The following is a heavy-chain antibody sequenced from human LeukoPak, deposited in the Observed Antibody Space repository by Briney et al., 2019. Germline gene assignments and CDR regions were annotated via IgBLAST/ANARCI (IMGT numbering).Heavy chain of an antibody. J-gene: IGHJ3*01. D-gene: IGHD3-10*01. Sequence: GASVKVSCKASGYTFTSYYMHWVRQAPGQGLEWMGIINPSGGSTSYAQRFQGRVTITRDTSATTAYMDLSSLRSEDTAVYYCARPFRGVTGYDAFDLWGQGTIIIVS. CDR2: INPSGGST. V-gene: IGHV1-46*01. CDR1: GYTFTSYY. CDR3: ARPFRGVTGYDAFDL.